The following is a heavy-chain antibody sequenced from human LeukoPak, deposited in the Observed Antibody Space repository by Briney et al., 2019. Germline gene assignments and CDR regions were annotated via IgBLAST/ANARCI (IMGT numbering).Heavy chain of an antibody. CDR2: IYQSGST. CDR3: ARHGAGTIGLKVCALNYMDV. D-gene: IGHD2-8*01. CDR1: GYSISSGYY. J-gene: IGHJ6*03. Sequence: SETLSLTCAVSGYSISSGYYWGWIRPPPGKGLEWIGSIYQSGSTYYNPSLKSRVTISVETSKNQFSLKVSSVTAADTAMYYCARHGAGTIGLKVCALNYMDVWGKGTTVTVSS. V-gene: IGHV4-38-2*01.